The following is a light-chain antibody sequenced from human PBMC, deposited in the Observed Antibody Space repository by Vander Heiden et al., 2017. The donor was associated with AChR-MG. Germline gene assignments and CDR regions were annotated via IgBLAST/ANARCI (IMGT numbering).Light chain of an antibody. J-gene: IGLJ3*02. Sequence: QSALTQPASVSGSPGQSVTISCTGSSSDVGGYDYVSWYQHHPGKAPKLLIFDVSSRPSGVADRFSGSKSGNTASLTSAGLQTEDEAVYYCSSYTNTSTLVMFGGGTTLTVL. CDR2: DVS. CDR1: SSDVGGYDY. CDR3: SSYTNTSTLVM. V-gene: IGLV2-14*01.